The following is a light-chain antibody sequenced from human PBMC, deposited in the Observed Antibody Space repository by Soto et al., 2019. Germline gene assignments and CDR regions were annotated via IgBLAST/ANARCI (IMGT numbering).Light chain of an antibody. Sequence: DIQLTQSPSSLSASVGDRVTITCRASQNIRTLLNWYQQKPGKAPKLLIQGASTLRSDVPSRFSGSGAGTEFTLAINTLQPEDFAIYYCQQSFSSRRTFGQGTKVEV. J-gene: IGKJ1*01. CDR3: QQSFSSRRT. CDR2: GAS. V-gene: IGKV1-39*01. CDR1: QNIRTL.